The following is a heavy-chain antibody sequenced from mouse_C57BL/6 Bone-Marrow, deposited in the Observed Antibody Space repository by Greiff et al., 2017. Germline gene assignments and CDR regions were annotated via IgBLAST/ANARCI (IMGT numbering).Heavy chain of an antibody. J-gene: IGHJ1*03. CDR3: SRQVTTVLATKYFDV. D-gene: IGHD1-1*01. CDR1: GFTFSSYT. V-gene: IGHV5-9*01. CDR2: ISGGGGNT. Sequence: EVNLVESGGGLVKPGGSLKLSCAASGFTFSSYTMSWVRQTPEKRLQWVAAISGGGGNTYYPDSVKGRFTIYRDNDKNILYLQMSSLRSEDTALYYCSRQVTTVLATKYFDVWGTGTTVTVSS.